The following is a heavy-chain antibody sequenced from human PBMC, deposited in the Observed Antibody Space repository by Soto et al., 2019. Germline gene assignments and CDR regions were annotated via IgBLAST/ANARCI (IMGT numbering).Heavy chain of an antibody. V-gene: IGHV4-34*01. J-gene: IGHJ6*02. CDR2: INHSGST. CDR1: GGSFSGYY. Sequence: KPSETLSLTCAVYGGSFSGYYWSWIRQPPGKGLEWIGEINHSGSTNYNPSLKSRVTISVDTSKNQFSLKLSSVTAADTAVYYCAGDNWNYYYGMDVWGQGTTVTVSS. CDR3: AGDNWNYYYGMDV. D-gene: IGHD1-20*01.